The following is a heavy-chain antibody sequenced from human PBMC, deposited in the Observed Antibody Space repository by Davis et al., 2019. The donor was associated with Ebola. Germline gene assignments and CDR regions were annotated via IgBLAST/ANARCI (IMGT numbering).Heavy chain of an antibody. CDR2: INHSGST. CDR1: GFTVSSNY. V-gene: IGHV4-34*01. D-gene: IGHD2-15*01. J-gene: IGHJ3*02. CDR3: ARDCSGGSCYRGAFDI. Sequence: ESLKISCAASGFTVSSNYMSWVRQAPGKGLEWIGEINHSGSTNYNPSLKSRVTISVDTSKNQFSLKLSSVTAADTAVYYCARDCSGGSCYRGAFDIWGQGTMVTVSS.